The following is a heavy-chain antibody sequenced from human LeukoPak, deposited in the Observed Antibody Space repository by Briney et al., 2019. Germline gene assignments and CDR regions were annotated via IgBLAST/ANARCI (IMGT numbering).Heavy chain of an antibody. V-gene: IGHV1-46*01. CDR2: INPSGGST. J-gene: IGHJ4*01. Sequence: GASVKVSCKASGYTFTSYYMHWVRPAPGQGLEWMGIINPSGGSTSYAQKFQGRVTMTRDTSTSTVYMELSSLRSEDTAVYYCATDLGQNYGSGKYWGQEPWFPAPQ. D-gene: IGHD3-10*01. CDR1: GYTFTSYY. CDR3: ATDLGQNYGSGKY.